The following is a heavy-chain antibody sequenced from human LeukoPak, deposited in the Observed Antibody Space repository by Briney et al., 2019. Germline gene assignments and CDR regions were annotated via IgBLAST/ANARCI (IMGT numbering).Heavy chain of an antibody. Sequence: GGSLRLSCAASGFTFSSYAMSWVRQAPGKGLEWVSAISGSGGSTYYADSMKGRFTISRDNSKNTLYLQMNSLRAEDTAVYYCAKLSGYDYYFDYWGQGTLVTVSS. CDR2: ISGSGGST. J-gene: IGHJ4*02. V-gene: IGHV3-23*01. CDR1: GFTFSSYA. CDR3: AKLSGYDYYFDY. D-gene: IGHD5-12*01.